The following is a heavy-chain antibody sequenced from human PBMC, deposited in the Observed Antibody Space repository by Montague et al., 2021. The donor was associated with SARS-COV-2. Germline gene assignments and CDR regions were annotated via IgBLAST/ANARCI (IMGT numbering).Heavy chain of an antibody. D-gene: IGHD6-19*01. CDR3: ARQGNSSGWFKPDAFDI. CDR2: IYYSGST. CDR1: GGSISSSSYY. Sequence: SETLSLTCTVSGGSISSSSYYWGWIRQPPGKGLEWIGSIYYSGSTYYNPSLKSRVTISVDTSKNQFSLKLSSVTAADTAVYYCARQGNSSGWFKPDAFDIWGQGTMVPVSS. J-gene: IGHJ3*02. V-gene: IGHV4-39*01.